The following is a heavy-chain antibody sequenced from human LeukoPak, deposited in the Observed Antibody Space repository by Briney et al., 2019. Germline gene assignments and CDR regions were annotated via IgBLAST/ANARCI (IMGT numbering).Heavy chain of an antibody. CDR3: AREYSGSYYALGY. CDR1: GFIFSDYY. V-gene: IGHV3-11*01. J-gene: IGHJ4*02. Sequence: PGGSLRLSCAASGFIFSDYYMSWIRQAPGKGREWVSYISSSGSTIYYADSVKGRFTISRDNAKNSLYLQMNSLRAEDTAVYYCAREYSGSYYALGYWGQGTLVTVSS. D-gene: IGHD1-26*01. CDR2: ISSSGSTI.